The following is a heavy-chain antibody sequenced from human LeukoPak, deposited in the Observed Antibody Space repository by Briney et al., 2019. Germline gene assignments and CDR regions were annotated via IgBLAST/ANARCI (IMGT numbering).Heavy chain of an antibody. CDR1: GFTFSSYA. V-gene: IGHV3-30-3*01. CDR2: ISYDGSNK. J-gene: IGHJ4*02. Sequence: PGGSLRLSCAASGFTFSSYAMHWVRQAPGKGLEWVAVISYDGSNKYYADSVKGRFTISRDNSKNTLYLQMNSLRAEDTAVYYCARDSTYDGGVYYFDYWGQGTLVTVSS. CDR3: ARDSTYDGGVYYFDY. D-gene: IGHD4-23*01.